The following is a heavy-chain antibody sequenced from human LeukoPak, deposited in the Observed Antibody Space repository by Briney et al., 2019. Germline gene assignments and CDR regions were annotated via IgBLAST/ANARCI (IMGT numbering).Heavy chain of an antibody. CDR1: GFTFSSYG. Sequence: GGSLRLSCAASGFTFSSYGMHWVRQAPGKGLEWVAVISYDGSNKYYADSVKGRFTISRDNSKNTLYLQMNSLRAEDTAVYYCARVLLWFGELLYSAPDYWGQGTLVTVSS. V-gene: IGHV3-30*19. J-gene: IGHJ4*02. D-gene: IGHD3-10*01. CDR3: ARVLLWFGELLYSAPDY. CDR2: ISYDGSNK.